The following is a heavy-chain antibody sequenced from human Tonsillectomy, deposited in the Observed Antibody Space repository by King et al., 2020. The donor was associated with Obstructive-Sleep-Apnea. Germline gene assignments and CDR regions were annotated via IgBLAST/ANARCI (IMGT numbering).Heavy chain of an antibody. Sequence: VQLVESGGGLVQPGGSLRLSCAASGFTFSNSGMSWVRQAPGKGREWVANIKQDGSERYYVDPGKGRLTISRDNAKNSLYLQMNSLRAEDTAVYYCARNFGGDSGNWGQGTLVTVSS. J-gene: IGHJ4*02. CDR1: GFTFSNSG. CDR3: ARNFGGDSGN. CDR2: IKQDGSER. D-gene: IGHD4-23*01. V-gene: IGHV3-7*01.